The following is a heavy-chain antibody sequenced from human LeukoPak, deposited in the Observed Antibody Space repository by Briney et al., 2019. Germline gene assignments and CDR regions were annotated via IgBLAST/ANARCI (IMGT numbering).Heavy chain of an antibody. J-gene: IGHJ4*02. D-gene: IGHD5-18*01. V-gene: IGHV3-7*01. Sequence: GGSLRLSCAASGFTFSSYWMSWVRQAPGEGLEWVANIKQDGSEKYYVDSVKGRFTISRDNAKTSLYLQMNSLRAEDTAVYCCARDLSGVTGYTYGRGIDYWGQGTLVTVSS. CDR2: IKQDGSEK. CDR3: ARDLSGVTGYTYGRGIDY. CDR1: GFTFSSYW.